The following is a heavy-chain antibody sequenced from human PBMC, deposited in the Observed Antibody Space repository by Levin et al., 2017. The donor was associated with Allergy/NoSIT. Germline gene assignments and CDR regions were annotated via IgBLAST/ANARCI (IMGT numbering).Heavy chain of an antibody. CDR2: IYYSGST. CDR3: ARLGSYYYYGMDV. Sequence: GSLRLSCTVSGGSISSYYWSWIRQPPGKGLEWIGYIYYSGSTTYNPSLKSRVTISVDTSKNQFSLKLSSVTAADTAVYYCARLGSYYYYGMDVWGQGPTVTVSS. V-gene: IGHV4-59*08. J-gene: IGHJ6*02. CDR1: GGSISSYY.